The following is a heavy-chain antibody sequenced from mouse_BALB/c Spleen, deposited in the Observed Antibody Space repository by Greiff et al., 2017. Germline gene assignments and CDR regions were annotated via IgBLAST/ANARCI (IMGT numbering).Heavy chain of an antibody. Sequence: DVKLVESGGGLVKPGGSLKLSCAASGFTFSSYTMSWVRQTPEKRLEWVATISSGGGNTYYPDSVKGRFTISRDNAKNNLYLQMSSLRSEDTALYYCARDYGYGRFAYWGQGTLVTVSA. V-gene: IGHV5-9*03. D-gene: IGHD1-2*01. CDR1: GFTFSSYT. J-gene: IGHJ3*01. CDR2: ISSGGGNT. CDR3: ARDYGYGRFAY.